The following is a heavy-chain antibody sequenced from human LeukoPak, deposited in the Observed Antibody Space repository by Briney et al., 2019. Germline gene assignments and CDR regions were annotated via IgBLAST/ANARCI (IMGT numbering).Heavy chain of an antibody. J-gene: IGHJ6*03. CDR3: ARDFTSILEWLRNYYYYYMDV. CDR2: IKQDGSEK. D-gene: IGHD3-3*01. CDR1: GFTFSSYW. Sequence: GGSLRLSCAASGFTFSSYWMSWVRQAPGKGLEWVANIKQDGSEKYYVDSVKGRFTISRDNAKNSLYLQMNSLRAEDTAVYYCARDFTSILEWLRNYYYYYMDVWGKGTTVTVSS. V-gene: IGHV3-7*01.